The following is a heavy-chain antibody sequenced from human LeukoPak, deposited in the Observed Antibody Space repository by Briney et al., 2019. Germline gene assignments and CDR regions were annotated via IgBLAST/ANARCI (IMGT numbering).Heavy chain of an antibody. D-gene: IGHD6-19*01. CDR1: GFTFSSYA. V-gene: IGHV3-23*01. CDR3: AKDRKWLVDAFDI. J-gene: IGHJ3*02. CDR2: ISGSGGST. Sequence: PGGSLRLSCAASGFTFSSYAVSWVRQAPGKGLEWVSAISGSGGSTYYADSVKGRFTISRDNSKNTLYLQMNSLRAEDTAVYYCAKDRKWLVDAFDIWGQGTMVTVSS.